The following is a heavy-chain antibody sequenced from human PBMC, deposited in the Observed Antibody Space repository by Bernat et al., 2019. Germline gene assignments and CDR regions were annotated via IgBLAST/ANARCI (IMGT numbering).Heavy chain of an antibody. CDR1: GFTFSSYG. CDR2: IWYDGSNT. J-gene: IGHJ4*02. D-gene: IGHD5-24*01. CDR3: ARGGVEERWLRSYFDY. Sequence: QVQLVESGGGVVQPGRSLRLSCAASGFTFSSYGMHWVRQAPGKGLEWVAVIWYDGSNTYYAASVKGRFTISRDNSKNTLYLQMNSLRAEDTAVYYCARGGVEERWLRSYFDYWGQGTLVTVSS. V-gene: IGHV3-33*01.